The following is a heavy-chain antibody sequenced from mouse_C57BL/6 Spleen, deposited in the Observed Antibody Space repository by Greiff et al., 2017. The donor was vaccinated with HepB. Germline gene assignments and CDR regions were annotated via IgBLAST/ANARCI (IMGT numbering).Heavy chain of an antibody. Sequence: EVQGVESGGGLVKPGGSLKLSCAASGFTFSDYGMHWVRQAPEKGLEWVAYISSGSSTIYYADTVKGRFTISRDNAKNTLFLQMTSLRSEDTAMYYCARDGITTVVATRDYYAMDYWGQGTSVTVSS. J-gene: IGHJ4*01. CDR2: ISSGSSTI. CDR1: GFTFSDYG. D-gene: IGHD1-1*01. CDR3: ARDGITTVVATRDYYAMDY. V-gene: IGHV5-17*01.